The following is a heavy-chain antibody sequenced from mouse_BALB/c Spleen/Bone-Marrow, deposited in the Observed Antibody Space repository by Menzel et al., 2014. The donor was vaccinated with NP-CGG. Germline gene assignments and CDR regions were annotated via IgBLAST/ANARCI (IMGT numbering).Heavy chain of an antibody. CDR3: ARTYGDSPYFYAMDY. CDR2: IIPSNGRS. J-gene: IGHJ4*01. V-gene: IGHV1S81*02. CDR1: GYTFTSYW. D-gene: IGHD2-13*01. Sequence: QVQLKESGAELVKPGTSVKLSCKTSGYTFTSYWMHWVKQRPGQGLEWIGEIIPSNGRSNYNEKLKNKATLTVDKSSSTAYMQLSSLTSEDSAVYFCARTYGDSPYFYAMDYWGQGTSVTVSS.